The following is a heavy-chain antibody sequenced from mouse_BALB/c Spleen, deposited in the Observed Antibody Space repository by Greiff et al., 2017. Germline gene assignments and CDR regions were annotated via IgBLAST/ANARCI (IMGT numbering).Heavy chain of an antibody. V-gene: IGHV3-8*02. CDR2: ISYSGST. CDR1: GDSITSGY. D-gene: IGHD2-4*01. Sequence: EVQRVESGPSLVKPSQTLSLTCSVTGDSITSGYWNWIRKFPGNKLEYMGYISYSGSTYYNPSLKSRISITRDTSKNQYYLQLNSVTTEDTATYYCARYEYDDGYYFDYWGQGTTLTVSS. CDR3: ARYEYDDGYYFDY. J-gene: IGHJ2*01.